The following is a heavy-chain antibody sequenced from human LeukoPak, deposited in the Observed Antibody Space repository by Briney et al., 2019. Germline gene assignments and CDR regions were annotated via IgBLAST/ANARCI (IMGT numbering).Heavy chain of an antibody. D-gene: IGHD6-19*01. Sequence: PSETLSLICTGFGGSIYSYLGSWVRQPPGKGLEWIGYIYYSGSTNYNPSLKSRVTISVDTSKNQFSLKLSSVTAADTAVYYCARVGQDGSCWNTYNWGQGTLVTVSS. V-gene: IGHV4-59*01. CDR2: IYYSGST. CDR3: ARVGQDGSCWNTYN. J-gene: IGHJ4*02. CDR1: GGSIYSYL.